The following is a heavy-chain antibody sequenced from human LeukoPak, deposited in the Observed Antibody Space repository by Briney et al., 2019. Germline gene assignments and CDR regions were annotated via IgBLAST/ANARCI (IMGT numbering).Heavy chain of an antibody. CDR3: ARGLAARRAAAIGRYYFDY. CDR1: GGSFSGYY. CDR2: INHSGST. J-gene: IGHJ4*02. V-gene: IGHV4-34*01. Sequence: SETLSLTCAVYGGSFSGYYWSWIRQPPGKGLEWIGEINHSGSTNYNPSLKSRVNISVEKYKKQFSLKLSSVTAADTAVYYCARGLAARRAAAIGRYYFDYWGQGTLVTVSS. D-gene: IGHD6-6*01.